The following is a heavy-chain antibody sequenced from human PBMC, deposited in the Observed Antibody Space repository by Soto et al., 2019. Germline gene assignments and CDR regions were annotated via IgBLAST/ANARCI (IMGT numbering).Heavy chain of an antibody. CDR3: ARALNTDFWTGGGYYTDV. V-gene: IGHV3-53*04. D-gene: IGHD3-3*01. Sequence: PGGSLRLSCAASGFTVSSNYMSWVRQAPGKGLEWVSVIYSGGSTYYADSVKGRFTISRHNSKNTLYLQMNSLRAEDTAVYYCARALNTDFWTGGGYYTDVCGKGTTVTVSS. CDR1: GFTVSSNY. CDR2: IYSGGST. J-gene: IGHJ6*03.